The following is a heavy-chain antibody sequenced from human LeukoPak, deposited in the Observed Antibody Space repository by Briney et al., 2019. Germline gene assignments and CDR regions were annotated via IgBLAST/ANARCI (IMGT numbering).Heavy chain of an antibody. Sequence: SETLSLTCTVSGGSISRGGYYWSWIRQPPGKGLEWIGYIYYSGSTNYNPSLKSRVTISVDTSKNQFSLKMSSVTAADTAVYYCARTATVVASTERYFDLWGRGTLVTVSS. CDR1: GGSISRGGYY. J-gene: IGHJ2*01. V-gene: IGHV4-61*08. CDR3: ARTATVVASTERYFDL. D-gene: IGHD4-23*01. CDR2: IYYSGST.